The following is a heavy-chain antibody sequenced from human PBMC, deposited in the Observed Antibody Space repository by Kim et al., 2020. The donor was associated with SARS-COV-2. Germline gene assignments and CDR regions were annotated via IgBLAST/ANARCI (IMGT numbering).Heavy chain of an antibody. J-gene: IGHJ4*02. CDR2: IYHSGST. CDR1: GGSISSSNW. Sequence: SETLSLTCAVSGGSISSSNWWSWVRQPPGKGLECIGKIYHSGSTYYNPSLKSRVTISIDKSKNQFSLKLSSVTDADTAVYYCARDYYDYVWGCYRQYYFDYWGQGTLVTVSS. CDR3: ARDYYDYVWGCYRQYYFDY. V-gene: IGHV4-4*02. D-gene: IGHD3-16*02.